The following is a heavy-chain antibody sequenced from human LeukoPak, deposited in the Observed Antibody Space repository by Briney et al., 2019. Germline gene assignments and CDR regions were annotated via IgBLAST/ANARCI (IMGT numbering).Heavy chain of an antibody. V-gene: IGHV3-21*01. J-gene: IGHJ4*02. CDR3: ARAPGYRSFLDH. D-gene: IGHD6-13*01. CDR2: ISSSSSYI. CDR1: GFTFSSYA. Sequence: GGSLRLSCAASGFTFSSYAMHWVRQAPGKGLEWVSFISSSSSYIYYADSLKGRFTISRDNAKNSLYLQMNSLRAEDTAVYYCARAPGYRSFLDHWGQGTLVTVSS.